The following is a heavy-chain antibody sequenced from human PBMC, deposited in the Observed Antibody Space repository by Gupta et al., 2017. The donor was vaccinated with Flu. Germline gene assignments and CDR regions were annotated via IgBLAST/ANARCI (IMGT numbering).Heavy chain of an antibody. CDR3: ARDHISGATPEYYFYYGMDV. V-gene: IGHV3-7*04. Sequence: EVQLVESGGGLVQPGGSLRLSCAASGFGFINYWMAWVRQAAGRGLEWVATIKPDGSDKYYVGSVKGRFTISRDNAENSVDLQMNGLRAEDTAIYYCARDHISGATPEYYFYYGMDVWGQGTTVTVSS. CDR2: IKPDGSDK. J-gene: IGHJ6*02. CDR1: GFGFINYW. D-gene: IGHD1-20*01.